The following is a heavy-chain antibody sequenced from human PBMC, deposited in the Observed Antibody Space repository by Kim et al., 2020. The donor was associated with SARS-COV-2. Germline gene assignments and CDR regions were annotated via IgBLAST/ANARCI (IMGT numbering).Heavy chain of an antibody. Sequence: SETLSLTCTVSGDSISSGRHYWNWIRQPAGKGLEWIGRIYMGGSTNYNPSLKSRVAMSVDPSENQFSLKVTSVTAADTAVYYCVRGTQLEIPFVFDYWGQGTLVTVSS. D-gene: IGHD1-1*01. CDR3: VRGTQLEIPFVFDY. CDR2: IYMGGST. CDR1: GDSISSGRHY. J-gene: IGHJ4*02. V-gene: IGHV4-61*02.